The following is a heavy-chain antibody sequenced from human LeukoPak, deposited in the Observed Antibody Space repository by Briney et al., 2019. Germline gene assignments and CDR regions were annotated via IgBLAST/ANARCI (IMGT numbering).Heavy chain of an antibody. Sequence: GASVKVSCKASGYTFTSYGISWVRQAPGQGLEWMGWISAYNGNTNYAQKLQGRVTMTTDTSTSTAYMELRSLRSDDTAVYYCARESKDNYYYDSIYYGMDVWGQGTTVTVSS. V-gene: IGHV1-18*01. J-gene: IGHJ6*02. CDR3: ARESKDNYYYDSIYYGMDV. CDR2: ISAYNGNT. D-gene: IGHD3-22*01. CDR1: GYTFTSYG.